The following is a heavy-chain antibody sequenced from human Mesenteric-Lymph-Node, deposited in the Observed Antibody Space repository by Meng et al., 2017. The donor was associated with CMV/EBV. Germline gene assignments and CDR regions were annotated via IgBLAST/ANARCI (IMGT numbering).Heavy chain of an antibody. CDR1: GFIFSDYY. J-gene: IGHJ5*02. V-gene: IGHV3-7*01. Sequence: GGSLRLSCAASGFIFSDYYLTWIRQAPGKGLEWVANINQDGSEIHYVDSVKDRFSISRDNAKNSFYLQMNSLRAEDTAVYYCARDPPRRFDPWGQGTLVTVSS. CDR3: ARDPPRRFDP. CDR2: INQDGSEI.